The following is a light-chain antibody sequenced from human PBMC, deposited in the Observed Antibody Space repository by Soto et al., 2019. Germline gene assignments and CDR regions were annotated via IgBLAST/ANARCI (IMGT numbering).Light chain of an antibody. J-gene: IGLJ3*02. CDR1: SRDVGAYNL. Sequence: QSALTQPASVSGSPGQSITISCSGTSRDVGAYNLVSWYQQPPGKAPKLLIYEVRNRPSGVSYRFSGSKSGNTASLTISGLQAEDEADYYCASHTTSGIWVFGGGTKLTVL. V-gene: IGLV2-14*01. CDR3: ASHTTSGIWV. CDR2: EVR.